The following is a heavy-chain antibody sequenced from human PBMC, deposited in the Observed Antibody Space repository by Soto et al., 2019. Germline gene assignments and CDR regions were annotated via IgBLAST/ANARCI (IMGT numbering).Heavy chain of an antibody. V-gene: IGHV4-31*03. CDR1: GGSVSSGDYY. CDR3: ATTGGYGTPGDY. Sequence: QVHLQESGPGLVKPSQTLSLNCTVSGGSVSSGDYYWTWIRQHPGKGLEWIGYISYTGSTYYNPSLESRVSKSVTTSRTHFPLRINSVTAADTAVYYWATTGGYGTPGDYWGQGTLVTVSS. D-gene: IGHD5-12*01. CDR2: ISYTGST. J-gene: IGHJ4*02.